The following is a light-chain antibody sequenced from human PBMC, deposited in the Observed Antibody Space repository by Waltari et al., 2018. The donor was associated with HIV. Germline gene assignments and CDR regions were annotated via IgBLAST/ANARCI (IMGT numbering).Light chain of an antibody. Sequence: NFMLTQPHSVSESPGKTVTISCTRSSGSIASNYVQWYQQRPGSSPTTVLYEDNQMPSGVPDRFSGSIVSSANSASLTVSGLKTEDEADYYCQSYDSSNHVVFGGGTKLTVL. CDR1: SGSIASNY. J-gene: IGLJ2*01. V-gene: IGLV6-57*01. CDR3: QSYDSSNHVV. CDR2: EDN.